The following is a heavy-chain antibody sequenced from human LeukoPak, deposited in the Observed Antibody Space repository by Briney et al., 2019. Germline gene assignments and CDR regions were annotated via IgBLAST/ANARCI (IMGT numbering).Heavy chain of an antibody. CDR1: GGSISSSSYY. CDR2: IYYSGST. Sequence: SETLSLTCTVSGGSISSSSYYWGWIRQPPGKGLEWIGSIYYSGSTYYNPSLKSRVTISVDTSKNQFSLKLSSVTAADTAVYYCTRDSSYDSSGYYYWGQGTLVTVSS. D-gene: IGHD3-22*01. J-gene: IGHJ4*02. V-gene: IGHV4-39*07. CDR3: TRDSSYDSSGYYY.